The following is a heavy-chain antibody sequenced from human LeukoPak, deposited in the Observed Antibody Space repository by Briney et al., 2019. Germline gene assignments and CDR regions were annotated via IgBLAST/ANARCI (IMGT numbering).Heavy chain of an antibody. V-gene: IGHV1-24*01. J-gene: IGHJ4*02. D-gene: IGHD3-22*01. CDR1: GYSLTELA. CDR3: ATFQAYANSGHLRPYFDY. Sequence: ASVKVSCKISGYSLTELAIHWVRQAPGKGLEWMGGSDPEDVKTSFAEKFQGRVTFTEDTSTDKAFMELSRLRSDDTAVYYCATFQAYANSGHLRPYFDYWGQGALVTVSS. CDR2: SDPEDVKT.